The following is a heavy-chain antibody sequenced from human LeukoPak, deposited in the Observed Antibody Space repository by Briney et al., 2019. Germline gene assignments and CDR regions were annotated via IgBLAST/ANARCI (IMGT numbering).Heavy chain of an antibody. CDR3: ARGGKQWRGGNYFDS. CDR1: GYTFTYYA. CDR2: ITTGRGET. D-gene: IGHD6-19*01. J-gene: IGHJ4*02. Sequence: ASVEVSCKASGYTFTYYALHWVRQAPGQSLEWMGWITTGRGETRYSQEFQRRITFTRDKSASTVYMDLSDLRSEDTAVYYCARGGKQWRGGNYFDSWGQGTLVAVSS. V-gene: IGHV1-3*03.